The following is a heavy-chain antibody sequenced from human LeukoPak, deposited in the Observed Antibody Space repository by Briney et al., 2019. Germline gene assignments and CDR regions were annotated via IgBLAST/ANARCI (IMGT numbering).Heavy chain of an antibody. CDR2: IYHSGST. Sequence: SETLSLTCTVSGYSISSGYYWGWIRQPPGKGLEWIGSIYHSGSTYYNPSLKSRVTISVDTSKNQFSLKLSSVTAADTAVYYCARQGGLRSNWNNWFDPWGQGTLVTVSS. J-gene: IGHJ5*02. CDR3: ARQGGLRSNWNNWFDP. V-gene: IGHV4-38-2*02. CDR1: GYSISSGYY. D-gene: IGHD5/OR15-5a*01.